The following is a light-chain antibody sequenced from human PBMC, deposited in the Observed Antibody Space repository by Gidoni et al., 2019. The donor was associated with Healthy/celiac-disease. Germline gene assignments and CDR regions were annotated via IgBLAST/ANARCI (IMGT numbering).Light chain of an antibody. CDR2: DAS. V-gene: IGKV1-33*01. Sequence: DIQMTQSPSSLSASVGDRVTITCQASQDISNYLNWYQQKPGKAPKLLIYDASNLETGVPSRFSGSGSGTDFTFTISSLQPEDIATYYCQQYDNLLCETFGQGTKLEIK. CDR3: QQYDNLLCET. CDR1: QDISNY. J-gene: IGKJ2*01.